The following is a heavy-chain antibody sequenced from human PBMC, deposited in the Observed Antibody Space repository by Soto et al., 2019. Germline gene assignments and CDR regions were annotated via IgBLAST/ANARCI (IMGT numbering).Heavy chain of an antibody. Sequence: EVQLVESGGGLVQPGGSLRLSCVGSGFTFSSYSMHWVRQAPGQGLEWVSYISSSSSSIYYADSVKGRFTISRDNAENSVYLQMNSLRAEDTALYYCVRGRAVTTPGANGDYWGQGTRVTVSS. CDR3: VRGRAVTTPGANGDY. CDR1: GFTFSSYS. V-gene: IGHV3-48*01. D-gene: IGHD3-3*01. J-gene: IGHJ4*02. CDR2: ISSSSSSI.